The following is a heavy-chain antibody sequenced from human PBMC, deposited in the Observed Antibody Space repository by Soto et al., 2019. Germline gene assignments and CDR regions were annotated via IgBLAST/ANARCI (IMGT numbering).Heavy chain of an antibody. CDR3: AVVLRFFPDAFDI. Sequence: ASVKVSCKASGGTFSSYAISWVRQAPGQGLEWMGGIIPIFGTANYAQKFQGRVTITADESTSTAYMELSSLRSEDTAVFYCAVVLRFFPDAFDIWGQGTMVTVSS. V-gene: IGHV1-69*13. D-gene: IGHD3-3*01. J-gene: IGHJ3*02. CDR1: GGTFSSYA. CDR2: IIPIFGTA.